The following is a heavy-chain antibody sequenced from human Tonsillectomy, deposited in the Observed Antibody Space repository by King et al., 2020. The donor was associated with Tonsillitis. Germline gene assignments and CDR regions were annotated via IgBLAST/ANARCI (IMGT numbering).Heavy chain of an antibody. J-gene: IGHJ6*02. CDR1: GFTFSSYV. Sequence: QLVQSGGGVVQPGRSLRLSCAASGFTFSSYVMHWVRQAPGKGLEWVAVISYDGSNKYYADSVKGRFTISRDNSKNTLYLQMNSLRAEDTAVYYCARGPAFPLYYYYYGMDVWGQGTTVTVSS. CDR2: ISYDGSNK. CDR3: ARGPAFPLYYYYYGMDV. D-gene: IGHD2-2*01. V-gene: IGHV3-30-3*01.